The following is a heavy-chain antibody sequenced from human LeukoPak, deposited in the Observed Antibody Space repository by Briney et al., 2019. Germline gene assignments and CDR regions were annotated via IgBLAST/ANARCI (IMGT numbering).Heavy chain of an antibody. CDR2: MSHSGEE. J-gene: IGHJ4*02. Sequence: GGSLILSCAASGFTLSSYDMYWVRQPIGKGLEWVSAMSHSGEEFYADSVRGRFTISRDGAENSLFLQLNSLRPGDTALYYCARGRTGWRPAAGIDSWGQGSLVTVSS. CDR3: ARGRTGWRPAAGIDS. V-gene: IGHV3-13*01. D-gene: IGHD6-13*01. CDR1: GFTLSSYD.